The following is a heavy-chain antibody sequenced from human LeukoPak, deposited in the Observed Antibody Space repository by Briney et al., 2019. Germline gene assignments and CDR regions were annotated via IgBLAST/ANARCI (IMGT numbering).Heavy chain of an antibody. D-gene: IGHD3-22*01. Sequence: SQTLSLTCTVSGGSFSSGDYYWSWIRQHPGTGLEWIGYIYYSGTTYYNPSLKSRVTISVDTSKNQFSLKLSSVTAADTAVYYCARQVVVRRHFDYWGQGTLVTVSS. CDR1: GGSFSSGDYY. CDR3: ARQVVVRRHFDY. V-gene: IGHV4-31*03. CDR2: IYYSGTT. J-gene: IGHJ4*02.